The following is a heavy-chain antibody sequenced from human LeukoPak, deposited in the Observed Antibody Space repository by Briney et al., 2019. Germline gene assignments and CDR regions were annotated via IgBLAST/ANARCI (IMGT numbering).Heavy chain of an antibody. CDR1: GGSISSSSYY. CDR2: IYYSGST. D-gene: IGHD4-17*01. V-gene: IGHV4-39*07. Sequence: SETLPLTCTVSGGSISSSSYYWGWIRQPPGKGLERIGSIYYSGSTYYNPSFKSRVTISVDTSKNQFSLKLSSVTAADTAVYYCARGRPRLRSPFDYWGQGTLVTVSS. J-gene: IGHJ4*02. CDR3: ARGRPRLRSPFDY.